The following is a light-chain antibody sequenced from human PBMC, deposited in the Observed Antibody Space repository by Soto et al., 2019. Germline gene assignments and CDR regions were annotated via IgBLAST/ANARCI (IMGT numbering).Light chain of an antibody. CDR2: DAS. V-gene: IGKV3-11*01. CDR1: QSVSSY. J-gene: IGKJ5*01. CDR3: QQRSNWPPKT. Sequence: EIVLTQSPATLSLSPVERATLSCRASQSVSSYLAWYQQKPGQAPRLLIYDASNRATGIPARFSGSGSGTDFTLTISSLEPEDFAVYYCQQRSNWPPKTFGQGTRLEIK.